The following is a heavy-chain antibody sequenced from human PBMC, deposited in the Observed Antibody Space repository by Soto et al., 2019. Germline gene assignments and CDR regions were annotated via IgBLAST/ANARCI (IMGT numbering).Heavy chain of an antibody. CDR2: ISSSGSTK. J-gene: IGHJ6*02. Sequence: PGGSLRLSCAASGFTFSTYEMNWVRQAPGKGLEWVSYISSSGSTKYYADSVKSRFTISRDNAKNSLYLQMNSLRAEDTAVYYCARDSIAGGMDVWGQGTAVTVSS. D-gene: IGHD3-16*02. V-gene: IGHV3-48*03. CDR3: ARDSIAGGMDV. CDR1: GFTFSTYE.